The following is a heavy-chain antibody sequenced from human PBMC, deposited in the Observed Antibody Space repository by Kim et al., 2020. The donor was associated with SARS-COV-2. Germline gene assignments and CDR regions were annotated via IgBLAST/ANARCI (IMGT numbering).Heavy chain of an antibody. CDR3: ARHTMPNPTGYSSGPEFDP. Sequence: SETLSLTCTVSGGSISSSSYYWGWIRQPPGKGLEWIGSIYYSGSTYYNPSLKSRVTISVDTSKNQFSLKLSSVTAADTAVYYCARHTMPNPTGYSSGPEFDPWGQGTLVTVSS. D-gene: IGHD6-19*01. CDR2: IYYSGST. CDR1: GGSISSSSYY. J-gene: IGHJ5*02. V-gene: IGHV4-39*01.